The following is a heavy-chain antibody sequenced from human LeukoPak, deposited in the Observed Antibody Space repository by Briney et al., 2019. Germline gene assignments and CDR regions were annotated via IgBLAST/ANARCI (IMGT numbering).Heavy chain of an antibody. CDR2: IWHDGDKN. V-gene: IGHV3-33*01. D-gene: IGHD6-19*01. CDR1: GFPFDTYG. J-gene: IGHJ4*02. Sequence: GGSLRLSCAASGFPFDTYGMHWVRQAPGKGLEWVAVIWHDGDKNYYSDSVKGRFTASRDNSKNTLYLQMNSLRAEDTAVYYCARVLGSVVAGTRGYFVYWGQGTLVTVSS. CDR3: ARVLGSVVAGTRGYFVY.